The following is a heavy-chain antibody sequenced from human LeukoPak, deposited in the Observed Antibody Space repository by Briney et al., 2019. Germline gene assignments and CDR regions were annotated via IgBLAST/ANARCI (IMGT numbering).Heavy chain of an antibody. CDR2: ISAYNGNT. V-gene: IGHV1-18*04. D-gene: IGHD2-2*01. J-gene: IGHJ4*02. CDR3: ARAYGRSSTSWKFDY. CDR1: GYTFTSYG. Sequence: ASVKVSCKASGYTFTSYGISWVRQAPGQGLEWMGWISAYNGNTNYAQKLQGRVTMTTDTSTSTAYMELRSLRSDDTPVYYCARAYGRSSTSWKFDYWGQGTLVTVSS.